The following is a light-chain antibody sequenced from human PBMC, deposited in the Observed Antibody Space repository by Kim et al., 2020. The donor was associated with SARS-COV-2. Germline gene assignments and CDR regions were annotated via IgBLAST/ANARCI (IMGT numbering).Light chain of an antibody. CDR3: STWDSSLSAWV. Sequence: QTAQLTCTGNSNNVGNQGATWLRQHQSHHPKLLSYANHNRPSGISERFSASRSGNTASLTITGLQPEDEAAYYCSTWDSSLSAWVFGGGTQLTV. J-gene: IGLJ3*02. V-gene: IGLV10-54*04. CDR1: SNNVGNQG. CDR2: ANH.